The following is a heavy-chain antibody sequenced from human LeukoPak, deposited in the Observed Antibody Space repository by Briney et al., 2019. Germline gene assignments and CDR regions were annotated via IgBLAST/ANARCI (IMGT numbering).Heavy chain of an antibody. CDR1: GYTFTGYY. J-gene: IGHJ5*02. D-gene: IGHD1-1*01. CDR2: INPNSGGT. V-gene: IGHV1-2*02. Sequence: GASVKVSCKASGYTFTGYYMHWVRQAPGQGLEWMGWINPNSGGTNYAQKFQGRVTMTRDTSISTAYMELSRLRSDDTAVYYCARYQLERRRGMRFDPWGQGTLVTVSS. CDR3: ARYQLERRRGMRFDP.